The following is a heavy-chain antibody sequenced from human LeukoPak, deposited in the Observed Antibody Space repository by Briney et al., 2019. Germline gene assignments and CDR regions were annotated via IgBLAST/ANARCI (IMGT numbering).Heavy chain of an antibody. Sequence: GESLKISCKASGYRFTSYWVAWVRQMPGKGLEWMGIIHPSDSATAYSPALQGRVTFSVDKSINTAYLQWTNLKTSDAAIYYCAIPVGETLHYWGQGTLVAVSS. CDR2: IHPSDSAT. D-gene: IGHD1-26*01. CDR1: GYRFTSYW. V-gene: IGHV5-51*01. J-gene: IGHJ4*02. CDR3: AIPVGETLHY.